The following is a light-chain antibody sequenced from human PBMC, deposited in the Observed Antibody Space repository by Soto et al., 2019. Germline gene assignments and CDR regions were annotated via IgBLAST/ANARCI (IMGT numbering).Light chain of an antibody. J-gene: IGLJ1*01. CDR1: SSDVGGYNY. CDR3: SSYTTSNTRQIV. V-gene: IGLV2-14*01. Sequence: QSVLTQPASVSGSPGQSITISCTGTSSDVGGYNYVSWYQQHPGKAPKFMIYDVSNRPSGVSNRFSGSKSGNTASLTISGLQVEDEADYYCSSYTTSNTRQIVFGTGTKVTV. CDR2: DVS.